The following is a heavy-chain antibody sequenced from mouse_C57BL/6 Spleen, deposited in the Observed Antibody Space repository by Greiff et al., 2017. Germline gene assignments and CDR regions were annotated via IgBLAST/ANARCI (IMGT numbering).Heavy chain of an antibody. D-gene: IGHD3-2*02. Sequence: EVMLVESEGGLVQPGSSMKLSCTASGFTFSDYYMAWVRQVPEKGLEWVANINYDGSSTYYRDSLKSRFIISRDNAKNILYLQMSSLKSEDTATYDCARVTAQAPDYWGQGTTLTVSS. CDR3: ARVTAQAPDY. CDR1: GFTFSDYY. J-gene: IGHJ2*01. V-gene: IGHV5-16*01. CDR2: INYDGSST.